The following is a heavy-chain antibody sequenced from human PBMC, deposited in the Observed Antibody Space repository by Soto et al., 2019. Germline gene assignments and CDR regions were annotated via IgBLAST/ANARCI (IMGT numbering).Heavy chain of an antibody. V-gene: IGHV3-33*01. Sequence: GGSLRLSCAASGFTFSSYGMHWVRQAPGKGLEWVAVIWYDGSNKYYADSVKGRFTISRDNSKNTLYLQVNSLRAEDTAVYYCARDLATAGTGDSYYYYSLDVWGRGTTVTVSS. CDR2: IWYDGSNK. CDR3: ARDLATAGTGDSYYYYSLDV. D-gene: IGHD6-13*01. CDR1: GFTFSSYG. J-gene: IGHJ6*01.